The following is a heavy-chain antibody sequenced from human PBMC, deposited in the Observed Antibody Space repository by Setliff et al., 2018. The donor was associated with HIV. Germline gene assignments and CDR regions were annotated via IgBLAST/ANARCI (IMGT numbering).Heavy chain of an antibody. V-gene: IGHV3-21*04. Sequence: PGGSLRLSCAASGFTFSSYSMSWVRQAPGKGLEWVASISSDSNYIYYADSMKGRFSVSRDNADNSLSLQMNGLRDDDTAVYFCATSSPPDDYGDLGGIDHWGQGTLVTVSS. J-gene: IGHJ4*02. CDR1: GFTFSSYS. CDR3: ATSSPPDDYGDLGGIDH. CDR2: ISSDSNYI. D-gene: IGHD4-17*01.